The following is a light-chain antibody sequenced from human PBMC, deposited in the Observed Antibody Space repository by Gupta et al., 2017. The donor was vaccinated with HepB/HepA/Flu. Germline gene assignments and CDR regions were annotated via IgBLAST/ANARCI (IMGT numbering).Light chain of an antibody. J-gene: IGKJ2*01. CDR2: LGS. V-gene: IGKV2-28*01. CDR3: MQSLQHPRT. Sequence: DIVMTQSPLSLPVTPGEPASISCRSSQSLLESNGYTYLDWYLQRPGQPPQLLIYLGSNRASGVPDRFSGGGSGTYYTLKINRVEATDVGVYYCMQSLQHPRTFGQGTKLETK. CDR1: QSLLESNGYTY.